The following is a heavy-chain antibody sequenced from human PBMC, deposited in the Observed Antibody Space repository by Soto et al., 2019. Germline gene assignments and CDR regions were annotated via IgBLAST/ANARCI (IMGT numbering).Heavy chain of an antibody. CDR2: IIPIFGTA. J-gene: IGHJ4*02. D-gene: IGHD6-13*01. CDR3: ARVREYSSSWYYFDY. CDR1: GGTFSIYA. V-gene: IGHV1-69*13. Sequence: SVKVSCKASGGTFSIYAISWVRQAPGQGLEWMGGIIPIFGTANYAQKFQGRVTITADESTSAAYMELSSLRSEDTAVYYCARVREYSSSWYYFDYWGQGTLVTVSS.